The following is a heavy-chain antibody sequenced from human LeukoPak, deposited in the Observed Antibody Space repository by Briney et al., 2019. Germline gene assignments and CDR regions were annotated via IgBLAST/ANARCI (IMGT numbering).Heavy chain of an antibody. CDR2: ISGSGGST. J-gene: IGHJ4*02. Sequence: SGGSLRLSCAASGFTFSSYAMSWVRQAPGKGLEWVSAISGSGGSTYYADSVKGRFTISRDNSKNTLYLQMNSLRAEDTAVYYCAKPPSRTVTYFDYWGQGTLVTVSS. CDR3: AKPPSRTVTYFDY. CDR1: GFTFSSYA. D-gene: IGHD4-17*01. V-gene: IGHV3-23*01.